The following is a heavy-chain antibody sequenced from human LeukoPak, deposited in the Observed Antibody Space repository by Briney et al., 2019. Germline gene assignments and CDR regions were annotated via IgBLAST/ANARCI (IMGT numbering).Heavy chain of an antibody. CDR1: GFTFSSYG. D-gene: IGHD2-21*01. J-gene: IGHJ4*02. Sequence: GGSLRLSCAASGFTFSSYGMHWVRQAPGKGLEWVAVISYDGSNKYYADSVKGRFTISRDNSKNTLYLQMNSLRAEDTAVYYCAKDMWWWDGIDYWGREPWSPSPQ. V-gene: IGHV3-30*18. CDR3: AKDMWWWDGIDY. CDR2: ISYDGSNK.